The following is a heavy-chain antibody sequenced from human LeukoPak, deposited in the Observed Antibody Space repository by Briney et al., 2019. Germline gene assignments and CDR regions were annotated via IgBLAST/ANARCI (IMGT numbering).Heavy chain of an antibody. CDR3: ARGVSTVITTRTRWSDP. J-gene: IGHJ5*02. D-gene: IGHD3-22*01. CDR1: GYTFTGYY. Sequence: ASVKVSCKASGYTFTGYYMHWVRQAPGQGLEWMGWINPNSGGTNYAQKFQGRVTMTRDTSISTAYMELSRLRSDDTAVYYGARGVSTVITTRTRWSDPWGQGTLVTVSS. CDR2: INPNSGGT. V-gene: IGHV1-2*02.